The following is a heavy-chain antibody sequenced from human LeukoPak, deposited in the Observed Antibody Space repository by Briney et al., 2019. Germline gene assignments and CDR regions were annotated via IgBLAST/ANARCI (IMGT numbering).Heavy chain of an antibody. D-gene: IGHD5-24*01. CDR1: GGSISSHY. Sequence: SETLSLTCTVSGGSISSHYWSWIRQPPGKGLEWIGYIYYRGSTNYNPSLKSRVTISVDTSKNQFSLKLSSVTAADTAVYYCARVEDGYNFDYWGQGTLVTVSS. J-gene: IGHJ4*02. V-gene: IGHV4-59*11. CDR2: IYYRGST. CDR3: ARVEDGYNFDY.